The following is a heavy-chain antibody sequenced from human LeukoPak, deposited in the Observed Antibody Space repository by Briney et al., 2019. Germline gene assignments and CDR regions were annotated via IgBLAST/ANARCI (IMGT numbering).Heavy chain of an antibody. D-gene: IGHD6-19*01. CDR3: ARMRVAGPNDY. J-gene: IGHJ4*02. CDR1: GGSIRSSYYY. Sequence: SETLSPTCTVSGGSIRSSYYYWGWIRQPPGKGLEWIGSIYDSGSTYYNPSLKSRVTISVDTSKNQFSLKLNSVTAADTAVYYCARMRVAGPNDYWGQGTLVTVSS. CDR2: IYDSGST. V-gene: IGHV4-39*01.